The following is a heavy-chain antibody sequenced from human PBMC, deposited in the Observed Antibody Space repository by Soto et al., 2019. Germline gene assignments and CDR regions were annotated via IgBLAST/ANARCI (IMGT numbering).Heavy chain of an antibody. CDR2: INPNSGGT. CDR3: ARLPGRWYYYDSSGYYHTGAFDY. J-gene: IGHJ4*02. Sequence: ASVKVSCKASGYTFTGYYMHWVRQAPGQGLEWMGWINPNSGGTNYAQKFQGRVTMTRDTSISTAYMELSRLRSDDTAVYYCARLPGRWYYYDSSGYYHTGAFDYWGQGTLVTVSS. CDR1: GYTFTGYY. V-gene: IGHV1-2*02. D-gene: IGHD3-22*01.